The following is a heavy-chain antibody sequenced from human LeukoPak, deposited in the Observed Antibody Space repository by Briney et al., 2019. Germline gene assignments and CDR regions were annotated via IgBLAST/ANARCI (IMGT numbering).Heavy chain of an antibody. CDR3: ARGGEMATLYHFAY. CDR1: GGSISSYY. Sequence: PSETLSLTCTVSGGSISSYYWSWIRQRPGKGLEWMGYMSFSGSTNYNPSLKSRVTISVDTSKNQFSLKVSSVTAADTAVYYCARGGEMATLYHFAYWGQGTLVTVSS. D-gene: IGHD5-24*01. V-gene: IGHV4-59*01. J-gene: IGHJ4*02. CDR2: MSFSGST.